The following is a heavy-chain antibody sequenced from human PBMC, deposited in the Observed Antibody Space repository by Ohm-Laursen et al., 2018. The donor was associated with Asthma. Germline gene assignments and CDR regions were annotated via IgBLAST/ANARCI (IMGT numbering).Heavy chain of an antibody. CDR2: IYSTGST. D-gene: IGHD3-10*01. J-gene: IGHJ5*02. CDR1: GASFSTYY. CDR3: ARVQGRITMVQGRWFDP. V-gene: IGHV4-4*08. Sequence: GTLSLTCTLSGASFSTYYWGWIRQPPGKGLEWIGYIYSTGSTNYNPSLESRVTISIDTSTNQFSLKLSSVTAADTAVYYCARVQGRITMVQGRWFDPWGQGTLVTVSS.